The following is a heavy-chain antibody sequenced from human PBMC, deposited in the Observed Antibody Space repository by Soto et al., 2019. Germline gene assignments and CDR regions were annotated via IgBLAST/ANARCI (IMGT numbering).Heavy chain of an antibody. J-gene: IGHJ4*02. CDR1: GYTFTSYG. CDR3: ARDAWSPITGTSDYFDY. CDR2: ISAYNGNT. D-gene: IGHD1-7*01. Sequence: GASVKVSCKASGYTFTSYGISWVRRAPGQGLEWMGWISAYNGNTNYAQKLQGRVTMTTDTSTSTAYMELRSLRSDDTAVYYCARDAWSPITGTSDYFDYWGQGTLVTVSS. V-gene: IGHV1-18*01.